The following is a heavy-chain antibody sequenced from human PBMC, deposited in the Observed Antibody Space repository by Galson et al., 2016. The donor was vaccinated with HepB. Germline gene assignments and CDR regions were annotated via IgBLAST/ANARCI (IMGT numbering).Heavy chain of an antibody. CDR2: MNPDSANT. Sequence: SVKVSCKASGYTFTSYDIHWVRQAAGQGLEWVGWMNPDSANTGYEQKFQGRVTMTRNTSISTAYMELSSLKSEDTAVYYCGTSRGYYFNGMDVWGQGTTVTVSS. D-gene: IGHD2-2*01. V-gene: IGHV1-8*01. J-gene: IGHJ6*02. CDR1: GYTFTSYD. CDR3: GTSRGYYFNGMDV.